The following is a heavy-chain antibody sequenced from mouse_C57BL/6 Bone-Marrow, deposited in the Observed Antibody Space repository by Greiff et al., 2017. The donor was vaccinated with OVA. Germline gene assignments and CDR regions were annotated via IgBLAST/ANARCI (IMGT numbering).Heavy chain of an antibody. CDR3: ARGYSKGYYAMDY. J-gene: IGHJ4*01. V-gene: IGHV1-81*01. Sequence: QVQLKESGAELARPGASVKLSCKASGYTFTSYGISWVKQRTGQGLEWIGEIYPRSGTTYYNEKFKGKATLTADKSSSTAYMELRSLTSEDSAVYFCARGYSKGYYAMDYWGQGTSVTVSS. CDR2: IYPRSGTT. CDR1: GYTFTSYG. D-gene: IGHD2-5*01.